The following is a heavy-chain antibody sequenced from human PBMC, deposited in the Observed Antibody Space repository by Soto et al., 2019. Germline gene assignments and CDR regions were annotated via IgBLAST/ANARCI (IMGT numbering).Heavy chain of an antibody. CDR3: ARDDDYPDNGFDY. CDR1: GFTFSRHG. Sequence: GGSLRLSCAASGFTFSRHGMHWVRQTPGKGLEWLAVILNDASGHWYADSVRGRFTISRDNFENTLYLQMNGLRLEDTAMYYCARDDDYPDNGFDYWGQGTLVTVSS. J-gene: IGHJ4*02. V-gene: IGHV3-33*01. CDR2: ILNDASGH. D-gene: IGHD4-17*01.